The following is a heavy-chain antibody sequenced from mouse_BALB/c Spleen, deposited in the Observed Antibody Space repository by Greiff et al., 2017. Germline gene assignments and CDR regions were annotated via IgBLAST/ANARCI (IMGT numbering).Heavy chain of an antibody. V-gene: IGHV8-12*01. CDR3: ARNGYYPLYAMDY. D-gene: IGHD2-3*01. Sequence: QVTLKESGPGILQPSQTLSLTCSFSGFSLSTSGMGVSWIRQPSGKGLEWLAHIYWDDDKRYNPSLKSRLTISKDTSSNQVFLKITSVDTADTATYYCARNGYYPLYAMDYWGQGTSVTVSS. CDR1: GFSLSTSGMG. J-gene: IGHJ4*01. CDR2: IYWDDDK.